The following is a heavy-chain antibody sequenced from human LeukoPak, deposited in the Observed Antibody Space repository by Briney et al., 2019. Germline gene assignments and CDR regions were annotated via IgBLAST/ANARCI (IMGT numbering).Heavy chain of an antibody. CDR1: GGSISSSSYY. V-gene: IGHV4-39*01. CDR2: IYYSGST. D-gene: IGHD6-19*01. CDR3: ARHNKFRIVVAGGYYFDY. J-gene: IGHJ4*02. Sequence: SETLSLTCTVSGGSISSSSYYWGWIRQSPGKGLEWIASIYYSGSTYYNPSLKSRVTISVDTSKNQISLKLSSVTAADTAVYYCARHNKFRIVVAGGYYFDYWGQGTLVTVSS.